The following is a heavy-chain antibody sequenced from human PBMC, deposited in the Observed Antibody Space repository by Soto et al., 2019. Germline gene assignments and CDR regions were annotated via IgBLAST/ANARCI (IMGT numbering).Heavy chain of an antibody. V-gene: IGHV3-30*18. CDR3: AKDLDGYSYYYYYGMDV. J-gene: IGHJ6*02. D-gene: IGHD5-18*01. CDR2: ISYDGSNK. Sequence: QVQLVESGGGVVQPGRSLRLSCAASGFTFSSYGMHWVRQAPGKGLEWVAVISYDGSNKYYADSVKGRFTISRDNSKNTLYLQMNSLRAEDTAVYYCAKDLDGYSYYYYYGMDVWGQGTTVTVSS. CDR1: GFTFSSYG.